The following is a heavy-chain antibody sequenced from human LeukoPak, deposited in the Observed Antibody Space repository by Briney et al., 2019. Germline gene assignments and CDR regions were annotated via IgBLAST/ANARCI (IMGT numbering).Heavy chain of an antibody. CDR1: GFIFSSYG. V-gene: IGHV3-33*06. D-gene: IGHD5-24*01. CDR2: IWYAGSNK. Sequence: GGSLGLSCAASGFIFSSYGMHWVRQAPGKGLEWVAVIWYAGSNKYYADSVKGRFTISRGNSKNTLYLQMNSLRAEDTAVYYCAKDNGDGYNNYFDYWGQGTLVTVSS. CDR3: AKDNGDGYNNYFDY. J-gene: IGHJ4*02.